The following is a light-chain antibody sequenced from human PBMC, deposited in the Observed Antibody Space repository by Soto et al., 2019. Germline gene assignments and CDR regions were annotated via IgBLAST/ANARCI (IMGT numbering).Light chain of an antibody. CDR2: AAS. CDR3: HHYGRSPIFT. Sequence: EIVLTQSPATLSLSPGERATLSCRASQSVGRHLNWYRQKPGQAPRLLIYAASTRAAGIPDRFSGSGSGTDFTLTISRLEPEDFGVFFCHHYGRSPIFTFGPGTTVDMK. V-gene: IGKV3-20*01. CDR1: QSVGRH. J-gene: IGKJ3*01.